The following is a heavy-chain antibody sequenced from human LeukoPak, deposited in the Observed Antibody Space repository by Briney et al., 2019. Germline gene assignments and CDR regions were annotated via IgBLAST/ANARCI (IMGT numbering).Heavy chain of an antibody. CDR1: GFTSSSYS. CDR2: ISSSSSYI. J-gene: IGHJ4*02. Sequence: GGSLRLSCAASGFTSSSYSMNWVRQAPGKGLEWVSSISSSSSYIYYADSVKGRFTISRDNAKNSLYLQMNSLRAEDTAVYYCARRRDSGSLQHFDYWGQGTLVTVSS. V-gene: IGHV3-21*04. D-gene: IGHD1-26*01. CDR3: ARRRDSGSLQHFDY.